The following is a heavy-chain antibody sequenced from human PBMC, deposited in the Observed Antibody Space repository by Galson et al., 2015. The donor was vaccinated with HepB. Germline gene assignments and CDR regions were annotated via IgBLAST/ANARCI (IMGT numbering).Heavy chain of an antibody. CDR2: ISAYNGNT. CDR1: GYTFTSYG. CDR3: ARSAGIVGATNNDY. Sequence: SVKVSCKASGYTFTSYGISWVRQAPGQGLEWMGWISAYNGNTNYAQKLQGGVTMTTDTSTSTAYMELRSLRSDDTAVYYCARSAGIVGATNNDYWGQGTLVTVSS. J-gene: IGHJ4*02. D-gene: IGHD1-26*01. V-gene: IGHV1-18*01.